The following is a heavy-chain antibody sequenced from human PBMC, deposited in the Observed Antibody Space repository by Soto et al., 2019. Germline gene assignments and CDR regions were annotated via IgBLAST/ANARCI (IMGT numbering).Heavy chain of an antibody. Sequence: ASVKVSCKASGYTFTGYYIHWVRQAPGQGLEWMGWINPNSGGTNYAQKFQGWVTMTRDTSISTAYMELRSLRCDDAAVYYCGRHLESTVATRAFDIWGEGTMVTV. CDR2: INPNSGGT. CDR3: GRHLESTVATRAFDI. V-gene: IGHV1-2*04. CDR1: GYTFTGYY. D-gene: IGHD4-17*01. J-gene: IGHJ3*02.